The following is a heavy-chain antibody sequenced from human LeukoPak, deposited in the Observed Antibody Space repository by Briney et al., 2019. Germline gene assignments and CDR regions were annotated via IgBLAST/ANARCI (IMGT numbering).Heavy chain of an antibody. Sequence: PGRSLRLSCAASGFTFSNYAMHWVRQAPGKGLEWVAVIFYDGTIAYYIDSVKGRFTISRDNSENTVYLRMNSLRPEDTAVYFCARDSGSYYYYYMDVWGKGATVTISS. CDR2: IFYDGTIA. CDR3: ARDSGSYYYYYMDV. J-gene: IGHJ6*03. CDR1: GFTFSNYA. V-gene: IGHV3-30*04. D-gene: IGHD1-26*01.